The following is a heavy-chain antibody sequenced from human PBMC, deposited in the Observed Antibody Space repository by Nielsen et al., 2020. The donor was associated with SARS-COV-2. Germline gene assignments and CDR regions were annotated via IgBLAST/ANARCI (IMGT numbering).Heavy chain of an antibody. J-gene: IGHJ4*02. V-gene: IGHV4-34*01. CDR3: ARGLELGPKYFDY. CDR1: GGSFSGYY. Sequence: SETLSLTCAVYGGSFSGYYWSWIRQPPGKGLEWIGEINHSGSTNYNPSLKSRVTISVDTSKNQFSLKLSSVTAADTAVYYCARGLELGPKYFDYWGQGTLVTVSS. CDR2: INHSGST. D-gene: IGHD1-7*01.